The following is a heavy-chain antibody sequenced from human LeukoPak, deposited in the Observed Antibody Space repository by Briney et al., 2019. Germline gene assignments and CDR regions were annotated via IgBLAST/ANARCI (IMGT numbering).Heavy chain of an antibody. D-gene: IGHD4-17*01. CDR1: GVSFSGYY. V-gene: IGHV4-34*01. CDR3: ARAPDGRWFGY. CDR2: INHSGTT. Sequence: SETLSLTCAVYGVSFSGYYWNWIRQSPGKGLEWIGEINHSGTTNYNPSLKSRVSISVDTSKNQFSLKLSSVTAADTAVYFCARAPDGRWFGYWGQGTLVSVSS. J-gene: IGHJ5*01.